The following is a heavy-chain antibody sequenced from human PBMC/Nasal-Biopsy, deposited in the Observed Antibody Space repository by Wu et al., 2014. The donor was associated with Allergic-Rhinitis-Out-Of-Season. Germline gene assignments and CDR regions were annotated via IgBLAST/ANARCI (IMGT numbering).Heavy chain of an antibody. CDR3: VKSTRGNSDFGGY. CDR1: GFTFNSFG. D-gene: IGHD4-23*01. V-gene: IGHV3-23*01. J-gene: IGHJ4*02. CDR2: ISDTGGIT. Sequence: LRLSCAASGFTFNSFGMAWVRQAPGKGLEWVSAISDTGGITNYADSVKGRFTTSRDNSKNTLYLQINSLRAEDTAVYYCVKSTRGNSDFGGYWGQGTLVTVSS.